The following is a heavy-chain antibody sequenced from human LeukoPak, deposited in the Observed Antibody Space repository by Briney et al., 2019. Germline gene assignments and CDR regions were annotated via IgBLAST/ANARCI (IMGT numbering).Heavy chain of an antibody. CDR3: ARKGYCSSTSCYVTGGYYYYGMDV. Sequence: GGSLRLSCAASGFTFSSYEMNWVRQAPGKGLEWVSYISSSGSTIYYADSVKGRLTISRDNAKNSLYLQMNSLRAEDTAVYYCARKGYCSSTSCYVTGGYYYYGMDVWGQGTTVTVSS. V-gene: IGHV3-48*03. J-gene: IGHJ6*02. CDR2: ISSSGSTI. D-gene: IGHD2-2*01. CDR1: GFTFSSYE.